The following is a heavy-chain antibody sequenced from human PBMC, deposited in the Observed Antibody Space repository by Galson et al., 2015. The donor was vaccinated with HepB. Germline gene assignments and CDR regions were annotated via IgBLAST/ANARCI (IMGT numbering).Heavy chain of an antibody. CDR1: GGTFSSYA. V-gene: IGHV1-69*04. CDR2: IIPILGIA. Sequence: SVKVSCKASGGTFSSYAISWVRQAPGQGLEWMGRIIPILGIANYAQKFQGRVTITADKSTSTAYMELSSLRSEDTAVYYCAREEVWQWLDVQYDWFDPWGQGTLVTVSS. J-gene: IGHJ5*02. D-gene: IGHD6-19*01. CDR3: AREEVWQWLDVQYDWFDP.